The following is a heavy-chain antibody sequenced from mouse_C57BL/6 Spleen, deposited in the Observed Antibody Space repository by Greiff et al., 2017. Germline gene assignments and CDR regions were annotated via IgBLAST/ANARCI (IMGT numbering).Heavy chain of an antibody. V-gene: IGHV1-82*01. D-gene: IGHD1-1*01. CDR1: GYAFSSSW. CDR3: ARGGTTVRFAY. Sequence: LEESGPELVKPGASVKISCKASGYAFSSSWMNWVKQRPGKGLEWIGRIYPGDGDTNYNGKFKGKATLTADKSSSTAYMQLSSLTSEDSAVYFCARGGTTVRFAYWGQGTLVTVSA. J-gene: IGHJ3*01. CDR2: IYPGDGDT.